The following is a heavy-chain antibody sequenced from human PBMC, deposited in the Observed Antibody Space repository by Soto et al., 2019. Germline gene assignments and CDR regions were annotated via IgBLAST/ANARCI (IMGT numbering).Heavy chain of an antibody. CDR2: IIPIFGTA. Sequence: QVQLVQSGAEVKKPGSSVKVSCKASGGTFSSYAISWVRQAPGQGLEWMGGIIPIFGTANYAQKFQGRVKITADESTSTAYMELSSLRSEDTAVYYCARSEFVVVPAATNYYYYGMDVWGQGTTVTVSS. CDR3: ARSEFVVVPAATNYYYYGMDV. J-gene: IGHJ6*02. D-gene: IGHD2-2*01. V-gene: IGHV1-69*01. CDR1: GGTFSSYA.